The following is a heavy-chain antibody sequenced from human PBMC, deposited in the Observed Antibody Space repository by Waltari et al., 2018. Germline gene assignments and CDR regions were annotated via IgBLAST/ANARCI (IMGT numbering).Heavy chain of an antibody. J-gene: IGHJ4*02. CDR3: ASIRGGYYFDY. D-gene: IGHD3-16*01. V-gene: IGHV1-69*14. CDR2: IIPIFGTA. Sequence: QVQLVPSGAEVKKPGSSVKVSCKASGGTFSRYALSWVRQAPGQGLEWMGGIIPIFGTANYAQKCQGRVTITADKSTSTAYMELSSLRSEDTAVYYCASIRGGYYFDYWGQGTLVTVSS. CDR1: GGTFSRYA.